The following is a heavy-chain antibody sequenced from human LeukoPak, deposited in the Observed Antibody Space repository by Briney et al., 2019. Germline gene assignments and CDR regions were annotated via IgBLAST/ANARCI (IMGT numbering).Heavy chain of an antibody. CDR2: IKQDGSEK. CDR3: ARDRVATIFTYHPMFDS. D-gene: IGHD3-10*02. CDR1: GFTFSSYW. J-gene: IGHJ5*01. V-gene: IGHV3-7*01. Sequence: PGGSLRLSRAASGFTFSSYWMSWVLQAPGKGLEWVANIKQDGSEKYYVDSVKGRFTISRDNAKNSLSLQMNSLRAEDTAVYYCARDRVATIFTYHPMFDSWGPGTLVTVSS.